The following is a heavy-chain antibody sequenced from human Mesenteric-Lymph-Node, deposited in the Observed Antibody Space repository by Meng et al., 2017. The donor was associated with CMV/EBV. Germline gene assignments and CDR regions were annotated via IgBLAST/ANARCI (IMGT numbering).Heavy chain of an antibody. CDR2: ISYDGSNK. CDR1: GFTFSDHW. CDR3: ARPLYYYDSSGPIDY. V-gene: IGHV3-30-3*01. Sequence: GGSLRLSCAASGFTFSDHWMHWVRQAPGKGLEWVAVISYDGSNKYYADSVKGRFTISRDNSKNTLYLQMNSLRAEDTAVYYCARPLYYYDSSGPIDYWGQGTLVTVSS. J-gene: IGHJ4*02. D-gene: IGHD3-22*01.